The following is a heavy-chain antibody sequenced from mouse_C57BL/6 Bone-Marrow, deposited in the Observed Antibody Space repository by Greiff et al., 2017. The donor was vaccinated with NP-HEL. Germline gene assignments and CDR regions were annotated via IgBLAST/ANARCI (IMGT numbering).Heavy chain of an antibody. CDR1: GFSLTSYG. CDR2: IWGVGST. J-gene: IGHJ3*01. V-gene: IGHV2-6*01. CDR3: ARLGGWFAY. Sequence: VQLQQSGPGLVAPSQSLSITCTVSGFSLTSYGVDWVRQSPGKGLEWLGVIWGVGSTNYNSALKSRLSISKDNSKSQVFLTMNSLQTDDTAMYYCARLGGWFAYWGQGTLVTVSA.